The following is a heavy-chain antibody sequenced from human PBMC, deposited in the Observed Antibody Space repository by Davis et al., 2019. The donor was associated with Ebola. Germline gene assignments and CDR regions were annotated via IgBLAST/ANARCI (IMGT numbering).Heavy chain of an antibody. CDR2: ISGSGGST. CDR3: AKDLRFCTNGVCP. Sequence: GESLKISCAASGFTFSSYAMSWVRQAPGKGLEWVSAISGSGGSTYYADSVKGRFTISRDNSKNTLYLQMNSLRAEDTAVYYCAKDLRFCTNGVCPWGQGTLVTVSS. D-gene: IGHD2-8*01. J-gene: IGHJ5*02. V-gene: IGHV3-23*01. CDR1: GFTFSSYA.